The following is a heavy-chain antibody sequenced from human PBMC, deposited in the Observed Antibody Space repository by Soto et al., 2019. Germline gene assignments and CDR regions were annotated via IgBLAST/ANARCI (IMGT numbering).Heavy chain of an antibody. CDR2: INPNSGGT. D-gene: IGHD1-7*01. Sequence: ASVKVSCKASGYTFTGYYMHWVRQAPGQGLEWMGRINPNSGGTNYAQKFQGWVTMTRDTSISTAYMELSRLRSDDTAVYYCAVGITGTTSHFDYWGQGTLVTVSS. V-gene: IGHV1-2*04. CDR1: GYTFTGYY. J-gene: IGHJ4*02. CDR3: AVGITGTTSHFDY.